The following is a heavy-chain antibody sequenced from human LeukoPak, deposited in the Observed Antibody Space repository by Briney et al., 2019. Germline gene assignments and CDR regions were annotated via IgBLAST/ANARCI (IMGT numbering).Heavy chain of an antibody. CDR1: GGSFSGYY. D-gene: IGHD2-2*01. CDR3: AREGEYCSSTSCYYIFDY. Sequence: SETLSLTCAVYGGSFSGYYWSWIRQPPGKGLEWIGEINHSGSTNYNPSLKSRVTISVDTSKNQFSLKLSSVTAADTAVYYCAREGEYCSSTSCYYIFDYWGQGTLVTVSS. V-gene: IGHV4-34*01. CDR2: INHSGST. J-gene: IGHJ4*02.